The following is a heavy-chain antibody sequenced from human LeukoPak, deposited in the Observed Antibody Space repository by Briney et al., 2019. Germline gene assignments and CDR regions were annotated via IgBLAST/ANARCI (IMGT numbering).Heavy chain of an antibody. CDR2: INPYEGNT. D-gene: IGHD2-2*01. CDR3: ARDGLDCSSTSCYYPDAFDI. CDR1: GYTFTTYG. V-gene: IGHV1-18*01. J-gene: IGHJ3*02. Sequence: ASVKVSCKASGYTFTTYGISWVRQAPGQGLEWMGWINPYEGNTNYAPKLQGRVTMTTDTSTSTAYMELRSLRSDDTAVYYCARDGLDCSSTSCYYPDAFDIWGQGTMVTVSS.